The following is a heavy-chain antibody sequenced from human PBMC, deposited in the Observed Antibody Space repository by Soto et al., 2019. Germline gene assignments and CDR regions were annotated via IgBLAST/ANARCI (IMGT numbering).Heavy chain of an antibody. CDR2: ISSSGSTI. CDR3: ARDRQKWELRSYYYGMDV. D-gene: IGHD1-26*01. Sequence: PGGSLRLSCAASGFTFSDYYMSWIRHAPGKGLEWVSYISSSGSTIYYADSVKGRFTISRDNAKNSLYLQMNSLRAEDTAVYYCARDRQKWELRSYYYGMDVWGQGTTVTVSS. J-gene: IGHJ6*02. CDR1: GFTFSDYY. V-gene: IGHV3-11*01.